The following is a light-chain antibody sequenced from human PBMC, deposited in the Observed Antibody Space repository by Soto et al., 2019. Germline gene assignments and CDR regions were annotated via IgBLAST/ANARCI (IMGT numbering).Light chain of an antibody. CDR2: DAS. J-gene: IGKJ5*01. CDR1: QGFSSA. Sequence: AIQLTQTPSSLSASVGDRVTITCRASQGFSSALAWYQQKPGKPPKLLIYDASTLESGVPSRFSGSGSGTDFTLTITSLQPEDFATYYCQHFNNYPLLVTFGQGTRLEIK. CDR3: QHFNNYPLLVT. V-gene: IGKV1D-13*01.